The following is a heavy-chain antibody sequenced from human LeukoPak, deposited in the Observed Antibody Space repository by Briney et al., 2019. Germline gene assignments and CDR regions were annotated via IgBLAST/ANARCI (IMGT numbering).Heavy chain of an antibody. V-gene: IGHV1-2*02. J-gene: IGHJ6*03. CDR3: ARDYLYGSGSYGSYYMDV. CDR2: INPNSGGT. Sequence: GASVKVSCKASGYTFTGYYMHWVRQAPGQGLEWMGWINPNSGGTIYAQKFQSRVTMTRDTSISTAYMELSRLRSDDTAVYYCARDYLYGSGSYGSYYMDVWGKGTTVTVSS. CDR1: GYTFTGYY. D-gene: IGHD3-10*01.